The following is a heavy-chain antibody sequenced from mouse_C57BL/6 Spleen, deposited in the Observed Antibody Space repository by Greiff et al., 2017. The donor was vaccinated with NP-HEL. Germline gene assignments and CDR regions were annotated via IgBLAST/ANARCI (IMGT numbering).Heavy chain of an antibody. D-gene: IGHD1-1*01. V-gene: IGHV1-82*01. CDR1: GYAFSSSW. CDR2: IYPGDGDT. Sequence: QVQLQQSGPELVKPGASVKISCKASGYAFSSSWMNWVKQRPGKGLEWIGRIYPGDGDTNYNGKFKGKATLTADKSSSTAYMQLSSLTSEDSSVYFCARSVLQDCDYWGQGTTLTVSS. CDR3: ARSVLQDCDY. J-gene: IGHJ2*01.